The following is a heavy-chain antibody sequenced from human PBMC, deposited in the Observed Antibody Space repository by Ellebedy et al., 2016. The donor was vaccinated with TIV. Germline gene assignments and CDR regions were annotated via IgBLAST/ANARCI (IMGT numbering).Heavy chain of an antibody. J-gene: IGHJ4*02. D-gene: IGHD3-10*02. CDR1: GGSISSYY. Sequence: MPSETLSLTCSVSGGSISSYYWSWIRQPPGKGLEWIGEIIQSGTMNYSPSLKSRVTISVDKSKNQFSLKLSSVTAADTAVYYCARHVKTMFDLYYFDYWGQGTLVTVSS. CDR3: ARHVKTMFDLYYFDY. V-gene: IGHV4-34*12. CDR2: IIQSGTM.